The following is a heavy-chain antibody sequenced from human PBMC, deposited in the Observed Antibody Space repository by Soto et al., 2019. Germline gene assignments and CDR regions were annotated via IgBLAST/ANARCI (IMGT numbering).Heavy chain of an antibody. Sequence: PSETLSLTCTDSGGSISSYYWSWIRQPPWKGLEWIGYIYYSGSTNYNPSLKSRVTISVDTSKNQFSLKLSSVTAADTAVYYCARVEYRSSSYRNWFDPWGQGTLVTVSS. CDR3: ARVEYRSSSYRNWFDP. CDR1: GGSISSYY. CDR2: IYYSGST. V-gene: IGHV4-59*01. D-gene: IGHD6-6*01. J-gene: IGHJ5*02.